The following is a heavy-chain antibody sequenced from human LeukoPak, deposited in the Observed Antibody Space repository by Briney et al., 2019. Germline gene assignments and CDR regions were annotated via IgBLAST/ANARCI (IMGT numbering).Heavy chain of an antibody. J-gene: IGHJ3*02. V-gene: IGHV3-23*01. D-gene: IGHD3-22*01. CDR2: ISASGGNT. CDR3: ARGPDYYDSSGYYYFDAFDI. CDR1: GFTFSNYD. Sequence: GGSLRLSCAASGFTFSNYDRSGVRQAPGKGLEGVSAISASGGNTYYADSVQGRFTISRDNAKNTLYLQMNSLRAEDTAVYYCARGPDYYDSSGYYYFDAFDIWGQGTMVTVSS.